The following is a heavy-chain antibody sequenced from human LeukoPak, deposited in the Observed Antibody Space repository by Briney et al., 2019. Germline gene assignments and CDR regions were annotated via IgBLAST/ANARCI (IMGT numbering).Heavy chain of an antibody. J-gene: IGHJ4*02. V-gene: IGHV4-34*01. CDR2: INHSGST. D-gene: IGHD3-22*01. Sequence: SETLSLTCAVYGESFSGYYWSWLRQPPGKGLEWVGEINHSGSTNYNPSLKSRVTISVDTSKNQFSPKLSSVYAADPALYYFAMHYSSGPGDYWGQGTLVTVSS. CDR3: AMHYSSGPGDY. CDR1: GESFSGYY.